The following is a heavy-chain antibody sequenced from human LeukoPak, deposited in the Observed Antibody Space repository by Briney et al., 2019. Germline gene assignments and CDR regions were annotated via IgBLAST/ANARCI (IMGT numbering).Heavy chain of an antibody. CDR2: IKQDGGEK. V-gene: IGHV3-7*01. J-gene: IGHJ4*02. CDR1: EFTFSSYW. D-gene: IGHD6-19*01. Sequence: PGGSLRPSCAASEFTFSSYWMSWVRQAPGKGLECVANIKQDGGEKYYLDSVKGRFTVSRDNAKNSLYLQMNSLRAEDTAVYYCAKGLAVAGPYYFDYWGQGTLVTVSS. CDR3: AKGLAVAGPYYFDY.